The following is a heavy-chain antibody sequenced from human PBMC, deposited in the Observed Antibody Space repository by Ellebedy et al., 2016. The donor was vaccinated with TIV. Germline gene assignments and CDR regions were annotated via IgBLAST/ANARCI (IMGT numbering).Heavy chain of an antibody. V-gene: IGHV4-34*01. CDR1: GFTVSSNY. Sequence: ESLKISXAASGFTVSSNYMSWVRQPPGKGLEWIGEINHSGSTNYNPSLKSRVTISVDTSKNQFSLKLSSVTAADTAVYYCARAPDTAMVTDYYYYGMDVWGQGTTVTVSS. D-gene: IGHD5-18*01. CDR3: ARAPDTAMVTDYYYYGMDV. J-gene: IGHJ6*02. CDR2: INHSGST.